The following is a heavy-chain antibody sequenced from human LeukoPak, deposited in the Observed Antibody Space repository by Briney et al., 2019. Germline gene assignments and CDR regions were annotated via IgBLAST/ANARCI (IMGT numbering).Heavy chain of an antibody. CDR3: ARGPLPYYFDY. J-gene: IGHJ4*02. Sequence: QSGGSLRLSCAASGFTFISYWMSWVRQAPGKGLEWVANIKQDGSEKYYVDSVKGRFTISRDNAKNSLYLQMNSLRAEDTAVYYCARGPLPYYFDYWGQGTLVTVSS. CDR1: GFTFISYW. CDR2: IKQDGSEK. V-gene: IGHV3-7*01.